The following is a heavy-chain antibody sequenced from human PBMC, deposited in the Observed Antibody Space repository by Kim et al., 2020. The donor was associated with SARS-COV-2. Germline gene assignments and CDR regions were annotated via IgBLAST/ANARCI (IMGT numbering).Heavy chain of an antibody. CDR2: IIPIFGTA. CDR1: GGTFSSYA. CDR3: ASSGYFAPAPAHPTGGGAFDI. D-gene: IGHD6-25*01. J-gene: IGHJ3*02. V-gene: IGHV1-69*13. Sequence: SVKVSCKASGGTFSSYAISWVRQAPGQGLEWMGGIIPIFGTANYAQKFQGRVTITADESTSTAYMELSSLRSEDTAVYYCASSGYFAPAPAHPTGGGAFDIWGQGTMVTVSS.